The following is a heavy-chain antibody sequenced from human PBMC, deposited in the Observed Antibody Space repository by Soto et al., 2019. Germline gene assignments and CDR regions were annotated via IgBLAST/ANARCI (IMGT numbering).Heavy chain of an antibody. Sequence: EVQLVESGGGLVQPGGSLRLSCAASGFIFDSFALSWVRQAPGKGLEWVSGIGGSGGRTYYADSVKGRFTISRDNSKNTLYLQMSSLSAEDTAIYYCAKDRAFWFGEGGWFDPWVQGTLVTVSS. J-gene: IGHJ5*02. CDR1: GFIFDSFA. V-gene: IGHV3-23*04. CDR3: AKDRAFWFGEGGWFDP. D-gene: IGHD3-10*01. CDR2: IGGSGGRT.